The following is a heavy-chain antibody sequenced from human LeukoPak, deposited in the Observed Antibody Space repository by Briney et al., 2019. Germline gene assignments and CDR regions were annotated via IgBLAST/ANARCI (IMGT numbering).Heavy chain of an antibody. CDR3: ARGYSSTYGRFDP. CDR1: GGSISSYY. V-gene: IGHV4-59*01. CDR2: TYYSGTT. Sequence: SETLSLTCTVSGGSISSYYWSWIRQPPGKGLEWIGYTYYSGTTNYNPSLKSRVTISVDTSKNQFSLKLSSVTAADTAVYYCARGYSSTYGRFDPWGQGTLVTVSS. J-gene: IGHJ5*02. D-gene: IGHD6-13*01.